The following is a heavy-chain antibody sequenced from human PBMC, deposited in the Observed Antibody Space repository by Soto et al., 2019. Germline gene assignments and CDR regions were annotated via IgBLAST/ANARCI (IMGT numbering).Heavy chain of an antibody. J-gene: IGHJ4*02. CDR3: AIGHWLGC. Sequence: ELQLVDSGGALAQPGGSLRLSCAASGFTFGDYFMTWVRQAQGKGLEWVATIKQDGNEGYYVDSVKGRFTISRDNAKNSLYLQMNALRAEDTAVYYCAIGHWLGCWGQGTLVTVSS. D-gene: IGHD6-19*01. CDR1: GFTFGDYF. CDR2: IKQDGNEG. V-gene: IGHV3-7*01.